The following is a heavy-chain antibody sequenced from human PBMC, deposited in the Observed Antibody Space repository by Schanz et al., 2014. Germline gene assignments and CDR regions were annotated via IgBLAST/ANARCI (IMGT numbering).Heavy chain of an antibody. J-gene: IGHJ4*02. V-gene: IGHV1-2*06. D-gene: IGHD1-26*01. CDR2: INPNSGGT. CDR1: GYRFTSYY. CDR3: AKDRVGALYYFDY. Sequence: QVRLVQSGAEAREPGASVKVSCKATGYRFTSYYMNWVRQAPGQGLEWMGRINPNSGGTNYAQKFQGRVTMTRDTSISTAYMELSRLRYDDTAVYYCAKDRVGALYYFDYWGQGTLVTVSS.